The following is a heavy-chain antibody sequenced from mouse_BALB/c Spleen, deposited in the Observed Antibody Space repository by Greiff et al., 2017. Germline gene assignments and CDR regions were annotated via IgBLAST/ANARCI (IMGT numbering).Heavy chain of an antibody. CDR3: ARGGTGYAMDY. J-gene: IGHJ4*01. Sequence: EVKLVESGGGLVKPGGSLKLSCAASGFTFSSYAMSWVRQSPEKRLEWVAEISSGGSYTYYPDTVTGRFTISRDNAKNNLYLQMSSLKSEDTAMYYCARGGTGYAMDYWGQGTSVTVSS. D-gene: IGHD4-1*01. CDR1: GFTFSSYA. CDR2: ISSGGSYT. V-gene: IGHV5-9-4*01.